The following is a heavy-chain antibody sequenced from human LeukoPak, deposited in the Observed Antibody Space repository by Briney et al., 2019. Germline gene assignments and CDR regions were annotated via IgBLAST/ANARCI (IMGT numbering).Heavy chain of an antibody. V-gene: IGHV1-24*01. Sequence: GASVNVSCKVSGYTLTELSMHWVRQAPGKGLEWMGGFDPEDGETIYAQKFQGRVTMTEDTSTDTAYMELSSLRSEDTAVYYCATDRPVVPAAIWHFDLWGRGTLVTVSS. J-gene: IGHJ2*01. CDR3: ATDRPVVPAAIWHFDL. D-gene: IGHD2-2*02. CDR1: GYTLTELS. CDR2: FDPEDGET.